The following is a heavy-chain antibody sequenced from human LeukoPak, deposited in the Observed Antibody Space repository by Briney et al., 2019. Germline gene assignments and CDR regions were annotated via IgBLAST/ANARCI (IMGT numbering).Heavy chain of an antibody. CDR2: ISGSGDST. J-gene: IGHJ4*02. V-gene: IGHV3-23*01. D-gene: IGHD2-2*01. Sequence: GGSLRLSCAASGFTFSNYAMSWVRQAPGKGLEWVSAISGSGDSTYHADSVKGRFTISRDNSKNTLYLQMNSLRAEDTAVYYCARGLYQLLGPFDYWGQGTLVTVSS. CDR3: ARGLYQLLGPFDY. CDR1: GFTFSNYA.